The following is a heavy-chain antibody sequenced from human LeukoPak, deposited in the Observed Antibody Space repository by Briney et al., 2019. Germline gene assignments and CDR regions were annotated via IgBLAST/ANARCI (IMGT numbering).Heavy chain of an antibody. CDR1: GFTSSSYW. J-gene: IGHJ4*02. D-gene: IGHD4-23*01. CDR2: IKQDGNEK. CDR3: ARDDYGDKGSDY. Sequence: GGSLRLSCAASGFTSSSYWMTWVRQAPGKGLEWVANIKQDGNEKYYVDSVKGRFTISRDNAKNTLYLQMNSLRAEDTAVYYCARDDYGDKGSDYWGQGTLVTVSS. V-gene: IGHV3-7*01.